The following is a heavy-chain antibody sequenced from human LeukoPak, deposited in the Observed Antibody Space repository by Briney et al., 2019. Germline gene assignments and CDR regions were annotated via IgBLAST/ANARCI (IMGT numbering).Heavy chain of an antibody. V-gene: IGHV1-46*01. CDR2: INPSGGST. CDR3: ARTPPGGLIDC. J-gene: IGHJ4*02. CDR1: GYTFTSYY. D-gene: IGHD3-10*01. Sequence: ASVKVSCKASGYTFTSYYMHWVRQAPGQGLEGMGIINPSGGSTSYAQKFQGRVTMTRDTSTSTAYMELSSLTSEDTAVYYCARTPPGGLIDCWGQGTLVTVSS.